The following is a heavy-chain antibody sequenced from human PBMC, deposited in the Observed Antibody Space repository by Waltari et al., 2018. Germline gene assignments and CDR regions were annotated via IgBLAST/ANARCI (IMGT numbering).Heavy chain of an antibody. J-gene: IGHJ4*02. D-gene: IGHD4-17*01. V-gene: IGHV4-34*01. CDR2: INHSGST. CDR3: AGDRWTTGTTRRGRVVDY. CDR1: GGSFSGYY. Sequence: QVQLQQWGAGLLKPSETLSLTCAVYGGSFSGYYWSWIRQPPGRGREWIGEINHSGSTNYNPSLKSRVTISVDTSKNQFSRKLSSVTAADTAVYYCAGDRWTTGTTRRGRVVDYWGQGTLVTVSS.